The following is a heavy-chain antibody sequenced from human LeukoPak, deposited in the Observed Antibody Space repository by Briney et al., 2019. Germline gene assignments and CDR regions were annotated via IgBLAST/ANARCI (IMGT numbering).Heavy chain of an antibody. J-gene: IGHJ4*02. V-gene: IGHV4-34*01. Sequence: SETLSLTCAVYGGSFRGYYWSWIRQPPGKGLEWIGEINHSGSTNYNPSLKSRVTISVDTSKNQFSLKLSSVTAADTAVYYCARAGYCSSTSCYTNFDYWGQGTLVTVSS. CDR1: GGSFRGYY. CDR3: ARAGYCSSTSCYTNFDY. CDR2: INHSGST. D-gene: IGHD2-2*02.